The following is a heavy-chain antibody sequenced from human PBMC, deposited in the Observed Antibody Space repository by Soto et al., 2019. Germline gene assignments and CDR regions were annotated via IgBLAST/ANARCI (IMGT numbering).Heavy chain of an antibody. J-gene: IGHJ4*02. CDR2: ISGSGRNT. Sequence: EAHLLESGGGLVRPGGSLRLSCAASGFTFSSHVMSWVRQAPGKGLEWVSGISGSGRNTYYEDSVKGRFTISRDNAKNSVYLQMNSLRAEDTAVYYCAFSPRPGGTGFDYWGQGTPVTVSS. CDR3: AFSPRPGGTGFDY. D-gene: IGHD1-26*01. V-gene: IGHV3-23*01. CDR1: GFTFSSHV.